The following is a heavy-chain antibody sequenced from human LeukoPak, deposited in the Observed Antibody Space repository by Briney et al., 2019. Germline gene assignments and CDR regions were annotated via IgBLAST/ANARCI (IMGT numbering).Heavy chain of an antibody. V-gene: IGHV4-34*01. Sequence: SETLSLTCAVYGASFSGYYWRWLRQPPGKGGEWIGEINHSGSTNYNPPLKSRVTISVDTSNNQFSLKLSSVTAADTAVYYCARALSYYYYMDVWGKGTTLTVSS. CDR3: ARALSYYYYMDV. CDR2: INHSGST. CDR1: GASFSGYY. J-gene: IGHJ6*03.